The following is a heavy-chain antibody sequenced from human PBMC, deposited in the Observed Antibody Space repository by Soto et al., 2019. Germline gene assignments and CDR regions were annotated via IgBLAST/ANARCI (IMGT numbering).Heavy chain of an antibody. Sequence: GGSLRLSCAVSGFTFSNYDIHWVRQAPGKGLEWVAGISYDGSKKYYADSVKGRFTISTDNSNNTLFLQMNSLRSEDTAVYYGAKLVASEGVSPAVHWGLVTLVTVSS. CDR3: AKLVASEGVSPAVH. D-gene: IGHD2-8*01. CDR2: ISYDGSKK. V-gene: IGHV3-30*18. CDR1: GFTFSNYD. J-gene: IGHJ4*02.